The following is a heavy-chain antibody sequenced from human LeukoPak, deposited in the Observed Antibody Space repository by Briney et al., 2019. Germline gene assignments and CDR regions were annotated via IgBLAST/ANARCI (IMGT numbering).Heavy chain of an antibody. CDR2: IIPILGIA. CDR3: ARDRLTTSYYYGMDV. CDR1: GGTFSSYT. V-gene: IGHV1-69*04. D-gene: IGHD4/OR15-4a*01. Sequence: SVKVSCKASGGTFSSYTISWVRQAPGQGLEWMGRIIPILGIANYAQKFQGGVTITADKSTSTAYMELSSLRSEDTAVYYCARDRLTTSYYYGMDVWGQGTTVTVSS. J-gene: IGHJ6*02.